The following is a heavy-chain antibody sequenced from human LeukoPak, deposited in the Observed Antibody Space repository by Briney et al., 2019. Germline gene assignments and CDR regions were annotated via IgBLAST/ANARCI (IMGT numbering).Heavy chain of an antibody. CDR1: GYTFTGYY. J-gene: IGHJ2*01. V-gene: IGHV1-2*02. CDR3: ARDPRGGTNGDKPVGYFDL. CDR2: INPNSGGT. Sequence: GASVKVSCKASGYTFTGYYMHWVRQAPGQGLEWMGWINPNSGGTNYAQKFQGRVTMTRDTSISTAYMELSRLRSDDTAVYYCARDPRGGTNGDKPVGYFDLWGRGTLVTVSS. D-gene: IGHD4-17*01.